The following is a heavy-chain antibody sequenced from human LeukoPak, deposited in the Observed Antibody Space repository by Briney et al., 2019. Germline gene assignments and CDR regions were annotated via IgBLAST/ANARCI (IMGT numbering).Heavy chain of an antibody. CDR2: IYTSGST. V-gene: IGHV4-61*02. CDR1: GGSISSGSYY. CDR3: ARDDSDFAY. D-gene: IGHD4-11*01. Sequence: SETLSLTCTVSGGSISSGSYYWSWIRQPAGKGLEWIGRIYTSGSTNYNPSLKSRVTISVDTSKNQFSLKLTSVTAADTAVYYCARDDSDFAYWGPGTLVTVS. J-gene: IGHJ4*02.